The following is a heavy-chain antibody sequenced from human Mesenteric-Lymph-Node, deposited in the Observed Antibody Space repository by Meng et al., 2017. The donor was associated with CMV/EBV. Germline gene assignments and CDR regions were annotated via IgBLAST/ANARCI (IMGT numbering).Heavy chain of an antibody. CDR3: ARVPGSGDTFYYYYYGLDV. Sequence: ASVKVSCKASGYTFIGYYLHWVRQAPGQGLEWMGWINPNSGGTNYAQQFQGRVTMTRDTSITTAYMEVSRLTSDDTAVYYCARVPGSGDTFYYYYYGLDVWGQGTTVTVSS. V-gene: IGHV1-2*02. CDR1: GYTFIGYY. D-gene: IGHD3-10*01. J-gene: IGHJ6*02. CDR2: INPNSGGT.